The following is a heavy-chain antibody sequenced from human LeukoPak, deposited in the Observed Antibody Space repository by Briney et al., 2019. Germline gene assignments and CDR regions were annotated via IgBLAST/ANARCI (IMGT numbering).Heavy chain of an antibody. CDR3: AREGGYDPFEY. J-gene: IGHJ4*02. D-gene: IGHD5-12*01. Sequence: GGSLRLSCAASGITFSYYWMHWVRHAPGKGLVWVSRIDADGSSATYADSVKGRFTISRDNAKNTLYLQMNGLRAEDTAVYYCAREGGYDPFEYWGQGTLVTVSS. CDR2: IDADGSSA. CDR1: GITFSYYW. V-gene: IGHV3-74*01.